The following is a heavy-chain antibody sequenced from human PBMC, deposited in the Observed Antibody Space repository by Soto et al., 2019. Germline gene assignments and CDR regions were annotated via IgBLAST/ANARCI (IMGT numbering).Heavy chain of an antibody. J-gene: IGHJ4*02. CDR3: ARGFGRSHFDY. CDR1: GGSISSRDSY. D-gene: IGHD3-16*01. Sequence: QVQVQESGPGLVRPSETLSLTCTVSGGSISSRDSYWGWFRQPPGKVLEWIGSFHYSGSSYYNPSLKSRVTISVDTSKNQLSLRVTSVTAADAAVYYCARGFGRSHFDYWGQGTLVTVSS. CDR2: FHYSGSS. V-gene: IGHV4-39*01.